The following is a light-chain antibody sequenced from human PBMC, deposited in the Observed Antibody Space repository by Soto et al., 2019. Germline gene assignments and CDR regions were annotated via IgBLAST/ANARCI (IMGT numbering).Light chain of an antibody. CDR1: QSVSSSY. CDR2: GAS. J-gene: IGKJ3*01. V-gene: IGKV3-20*01. Sequence: EIVLTQSPGTLSLSPGERATLSCRASQSVSSSYLAWYQQKPGQAPRLLIYGASSRATGIPDRFSGSGSGTYFPLTISRLEPEDFAVYYCQQYRSSPFTFGPGTKVDIK. CDR3: QQYRSSPFT.